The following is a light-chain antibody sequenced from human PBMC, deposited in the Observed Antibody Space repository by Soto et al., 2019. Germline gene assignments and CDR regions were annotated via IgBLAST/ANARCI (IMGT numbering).Light chain of an antibody. Sequence: EVVMRQSPATLSVSPGERATLSCRASQSIGSNLAWYQQRPGQAPRLLIYGASTRATGIPARFSGSGSGTEFTLTISGLQSEDYAVYYCQQYNNWPPWTFGQGTKVDIK. CDR2: GAS. J-gene: IGKJ1*01. V-gene: IGKV3-15*01. CDR3: QQYNNWPPWT. CDR1: QSIGSN.